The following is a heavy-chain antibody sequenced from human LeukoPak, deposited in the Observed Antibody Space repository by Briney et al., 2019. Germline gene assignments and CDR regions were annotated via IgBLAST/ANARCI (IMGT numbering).Heavy chain of an antibody. J-gene: IGHJ4*02. CDR3: AKCDYYDSSGYYY. CDR1: GFTFSSYA. D-gene: IGHD3-22*01. CDR2: ISGSGGST. Sequence: GRSLRLSCAASGFTFSSYAMSWVRQAPGKGLEWVSAISGSGGSTYYADSVKGRFTISRDNSKNTLYLQMNSLRAEDTAVYYCAKCDYYDSSGYYYWGQGTLVTVSS. V-gene: IGHV3-23*01.